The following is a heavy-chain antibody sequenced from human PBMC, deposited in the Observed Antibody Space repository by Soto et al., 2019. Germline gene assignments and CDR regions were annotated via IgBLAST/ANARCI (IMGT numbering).Heavy chain of an antibody. D-gene: IGHD1-7*01. V-gene: IGHV4-31*03. CDR2: IYYSGST. Sequence: SGTLSLTCTVSGGSISSGGYYWSWIRQHPGKGLEWIGYIYYSGSTYYNPSLKSRVTISVDTSKNQFSLKLSSVTAADTAVYYCARDRGTGTTYWGQGTLVTVSS. J-gene: IGHJ4*02. CDR3: ARDRGTGTTY. CDR1: GGSISSGGYY.